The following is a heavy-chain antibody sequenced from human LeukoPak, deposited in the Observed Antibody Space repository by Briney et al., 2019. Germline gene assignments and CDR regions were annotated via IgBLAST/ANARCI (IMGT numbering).Heavy chain of an antibody. J-gene: IGHJ3*02. Sequence: SVKASCKVFGNTLTELSMHWVRQAPGQGLEWMGGIIPIFGTANYAQKFQGRVTITADESTSTAYMELSSLRSEDTAVYYCARDGGDYGGNSKAINAFDIWGQGTMVTVSS. CDR3: ARDGGDYGGNSKAINAFDI. CDR1: GNTLTELS. D-gene: IGHD4-23*01. V-gene: IGHV1-69*13. CDR2: IIPIFGTA.